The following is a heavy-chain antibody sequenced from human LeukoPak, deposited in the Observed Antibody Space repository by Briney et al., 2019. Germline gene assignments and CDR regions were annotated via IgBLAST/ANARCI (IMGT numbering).Heavy chain of an antibody. CDR2: IWYDGSKT. D-gene: IGHD2-8*01. CDR1: GFMFSDYG. V-gene: IGHV3-33*01. CDR3: ARVRNGDFDY. Sequence: PGGSLRLSCAASGFMFSDYGMHWVRQAPGKGLEWVAVIWYDGSKTYYVDSVKGRFSISRDNSKNTLYLQMSSLKVEDTAIYYCARVRNGDFDYWGQGTLVTVSS. J-gene: IGHJ4*02.